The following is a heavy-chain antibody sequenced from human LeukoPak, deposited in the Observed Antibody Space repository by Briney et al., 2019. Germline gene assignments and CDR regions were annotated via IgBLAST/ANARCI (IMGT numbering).Heavy chain of an antibody. CDR1: GGSPSGYY. CDR3: ASASITRYYFDY. Sequence: PSETLSLTSALYGGSPSGYYWSWIRQPPEKGVWWIWEINHSGSTNYNPSVKSRITISVDTSKNQFSLKLSSVTAADTAVYYCASASITRYYFDYWGQGTLVTVSS. CDR2: INHSGST. V-gene: IGHV4-34*01. D-gene: IGHD4-11*01. J-gene: IGHJ4*02.